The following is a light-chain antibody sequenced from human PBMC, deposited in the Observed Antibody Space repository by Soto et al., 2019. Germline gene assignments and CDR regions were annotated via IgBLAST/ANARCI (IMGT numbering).Light chain of an antibody. Sequence: EVVLTQSPATLSLSPGERATLSCRASQNVRTFLDWYQQKPGQAPRLLIYGASNRATGIPARFSGSGSGTDFTLTISSLEPEDFAVYYCQQYGSLPLTFGGGTKVEIK. CDR1: QNVRTF. CDR3: QQYGSLPLT. CDR2: GAS. J-gene: IGKJ4*01. V-gene: IGKV3-11*01.